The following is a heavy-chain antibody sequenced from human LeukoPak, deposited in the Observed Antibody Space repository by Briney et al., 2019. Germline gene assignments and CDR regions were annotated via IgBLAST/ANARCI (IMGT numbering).Heavy chain of an antibody. CDR1: GGSFSGYY. D-gene: IGHD2-15*01. CDR3: ARLWSTSCSGGRCPHQPHS. CDR2: TNYSGSS. Sequence: KSSETLSLTCAVYGGSFSGYYWSWIRQPPGKGLDWIGSTNYSGSSNYNPSLKSRVTISVDTSKNQFSLKLSSVTAADTAVYYCARLWSTSCSGGRCPHQPHSWGQGTLVTVSS. V-gene: IGHV4-34*01. J-gene: IGHJ4*02.